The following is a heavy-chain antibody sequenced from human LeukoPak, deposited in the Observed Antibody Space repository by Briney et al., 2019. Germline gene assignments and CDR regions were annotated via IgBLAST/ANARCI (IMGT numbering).Heavy chain of an antibody. Sequence: ASVKVSCKASGYTFTSYGINWVRQATGQGLEWMGWMNPNSGNTGYAQKFQGRVTMTRNTSISTAYMELSSLRSEDTAVYYCAKRDAGYSNYYYYGMDVWGQGTTVTVSS. J-gene: IGHJ6*02. V-gene: IGHV1-8*02. CDR3: AKRDAGYSNYYYYGMDV. CDR2: MNPNSGNT. CDR1: GYTFTSYG. D-gene: IGHD4-11*01.